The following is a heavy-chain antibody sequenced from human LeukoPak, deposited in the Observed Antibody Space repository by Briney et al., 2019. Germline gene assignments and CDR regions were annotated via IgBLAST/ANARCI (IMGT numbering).Heavy chain of an antibody. CDR3: ARDGYNYVGVDY. CDR2: INHSGST. Sequence: PSETLSLTCAVYGGSFSGYYWSWIRQPPGKGLEWIGEINHSGSTNYNPSLKSRVTISVDTSKNQFSLKLSSVTAADTAVYYCARDGYNYVGVDYWGQGTLVTVSS. V-gene: IGHV4-34*01. D-gene: IGHD5-24*01. J-gene: IGHJ4*02. CDR1: GGSFSGYY.